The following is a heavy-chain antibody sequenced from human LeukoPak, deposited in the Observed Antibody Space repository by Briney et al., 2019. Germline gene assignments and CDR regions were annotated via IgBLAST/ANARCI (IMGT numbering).Heavy chain of an antibody. J-gene: IGHJ6*02. CDR3: AKDQADYYYYGMDV. CDR1: GSTFSSYA. V-gene: IGHV3-23*01. CDR2: ISGSGGST. Sequence: GGSLRLSCAASGSTFSSYAMSWVRQAPGKGLEWVSAISGSGGSTYYADSVKGRFTISRDNSKNTLYLQMNSLRAEGTAVYYCAKDQADYYYYGMDVWGQGTTVTVSS.